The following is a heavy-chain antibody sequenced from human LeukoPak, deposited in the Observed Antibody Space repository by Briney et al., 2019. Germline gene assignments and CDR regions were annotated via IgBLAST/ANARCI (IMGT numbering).Heavy chain of an antibody. CDR2: ISAYNGNT. CDR1: GYTFTSYG. CDR3: ARVARRIAAAGTSDAFDI. J-gene: IGHJ3*02. V-gene: IGHV1-18*01. Sequence: GASVKVSCKASGYTFTSYGISWVRQAPGQGLEWMGWISAYNGNTNYAQKLQGRVTMTTDTSTSTAYMELRSLRSDDTAVYYCARVARRIAAAGTSDAFDIWGQGTMVTVSS. D-gene: IGHD6-13*01.